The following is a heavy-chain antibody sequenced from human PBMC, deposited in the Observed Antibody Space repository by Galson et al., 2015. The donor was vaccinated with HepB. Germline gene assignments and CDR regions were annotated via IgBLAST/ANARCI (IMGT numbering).Heavy chain of an antibody. J-gene: IGHJ4*02. CDR1: GFTFSDYY. CDR2: ISSSSSYT. V-gene: IGHV3-11*06. CDR3: AVGGQLWPLDY. Sequence: SLRLSCAASGFTFSDYYMSWIRQAPGKGLEWVSYISSSSSYTNYADSVKGRFTISRDNAKNSLYLQMNSLRAEDTAVYYCAVGGQLWPLDYWGQGTLVTVSS. D-gene: IGHD5-18*01.